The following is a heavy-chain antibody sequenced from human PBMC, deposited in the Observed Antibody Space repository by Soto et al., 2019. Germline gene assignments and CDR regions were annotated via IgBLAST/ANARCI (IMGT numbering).Heavy chain of an antibody. CDR1: GGTFSSYA. CDR3: ARETLRYCSSTSCHPYYYYYGMDV. V-gene: IGHV1-69*01. CDR2: IIPIFGTA. Sequence: QVQLVQSGAEVKKPGSSVKVSCKASGGTFSSYAISWVRQAPGQGLEWMGGIIPIFGTANYAQKFQGRVTITADESTSTAYMELSSLRSEDTAVYYCARETLRYCSSTSCHPYYYYYGMDVWGQGTTVTVSS. J-gene: IGHJ6*02. D-gene: IGHD2-2*01.